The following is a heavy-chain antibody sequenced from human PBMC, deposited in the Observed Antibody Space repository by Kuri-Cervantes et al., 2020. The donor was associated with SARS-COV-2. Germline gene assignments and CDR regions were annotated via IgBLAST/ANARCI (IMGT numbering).Heavy chain of an antibody. CDR2: VKTNSGST. Sequence: ASVKVSCKVSGYTLTELSMHWVRQATGQGLEWMGMVKTNSGSTLYAQFFQGRVTMTRDISTSTVYMELSSLTSEDTAIYYCYCAPKEGFDSWGQGTLVTVSS. V-gene: IGHV1-8*01. D-gene: IGHD2-21*01. CDR1: GYTLTELS. J-gene: IGHJ4*02. CDR3: YCAPKEGFDS.